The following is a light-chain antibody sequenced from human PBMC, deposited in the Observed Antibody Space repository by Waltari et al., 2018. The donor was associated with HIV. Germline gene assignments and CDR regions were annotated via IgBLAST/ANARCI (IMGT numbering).Light chain of an antibody. V-gene: IGKV3-11*01. CDR3: QQRSNWPVT. CDR2: DAS. Sequence: EIVLTQSPATLSFSPGERATLSCTARQSVSSYLAWYQQKPGQAPRLLIYDASNRATGIPGRFSGSGSGTDFTLTISSLEPEDFAVYYGQQRSNWPVTFGQGTKVEIK. CDR1: QSVSSY. J-gene: IGKJ1*01.